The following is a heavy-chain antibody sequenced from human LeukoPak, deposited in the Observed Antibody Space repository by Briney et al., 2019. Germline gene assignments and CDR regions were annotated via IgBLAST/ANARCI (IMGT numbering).Heavy chain of an antibody. CDR3: ARVEGQAGLAVADDY. D-gene: IGHD6-19*01. Sequence: PSETLSLTCAVYGGSFSGCYWTWIRQPPGKGLEWIGEINHSGSTNYNPSLKSRVTISADTAKNQFSLKVSSVTAADTAVYYCARVEGQAGLAVADDYWGQGTLVTVSS. CDR2: INHSGST. V-gene: IGHV4-34*01. J-gene: IGHJ4*02. CDR1: GGSFSGCY.